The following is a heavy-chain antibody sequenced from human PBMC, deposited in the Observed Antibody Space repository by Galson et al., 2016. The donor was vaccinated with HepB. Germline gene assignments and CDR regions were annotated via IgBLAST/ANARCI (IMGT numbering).Heavy chain of an antibody. CDR1: GFTFSSHS. Sequence: SLRLSCAASGFTFSSHSMDWVRQTSKKGLEWVSGISASGGTRSYADSVKGRFTISRDNAKNSLYLQMNSLRADDTAVYYCARRYHSGWPYYLDYWGQGTLVTVSS. V-gene: IGHV3-48*04. CDR3: ARRYHSGWPYYLDY. D-gene: IGHD6-19*01. J-gene: IGHJ4*02. CDR2: ISASGGTR.